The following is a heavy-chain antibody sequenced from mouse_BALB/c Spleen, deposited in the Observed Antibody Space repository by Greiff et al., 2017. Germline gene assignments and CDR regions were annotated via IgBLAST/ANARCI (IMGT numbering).Heavy chain of an antibody. Sequence: VQLQQSGAELVRPGTSVKISCKASGYTFTNYWLGWVKQRPGHGLEWIGDIYPGGGYTNYNEKFKGKATLTADTSSSTAYMQLSSLTSEDSAVYFCARDDYYGSSYRFAYWGQGTLVTVSA. CDR3: ARDDYYGSSYRFAY. CDR1: GYTFTNYW. CDR2: IYPGGGYT. J-gene: IGHJ3*01. V-gene: IGHV1-63*02. D-gene: IGHD1-1*01.